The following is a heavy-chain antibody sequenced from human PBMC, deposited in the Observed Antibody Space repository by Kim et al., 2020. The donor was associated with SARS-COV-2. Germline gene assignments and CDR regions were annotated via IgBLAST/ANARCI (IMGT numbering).Heavy chain of an antibody. V-gene: IGHV1-18*01. D-gene: IGHD2-15*01. J-gene: IGHJ5*02. Sequence: ASVKVSCKASGYTFTSYGISWVRQAPGQGLEWMGWISAYNGNTNYAQKLQGRVTMTTDTSTSTAYMELRSLRSDDTAVYYCARGNGYCSGGSCQNWFDPWGQGTLVTVSS. CDR2: ISAYNGNT. CDR1: GYTFTSYG. CDR3: ARGNGYCSGGSCQNWFDP.